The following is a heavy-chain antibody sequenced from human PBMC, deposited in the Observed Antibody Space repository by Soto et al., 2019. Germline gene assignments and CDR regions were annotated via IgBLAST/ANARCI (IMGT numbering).Heavy chain of an antibody. CDR1: GGTFSSYA. CDR3: TFKMATMMQYYYYYYGMDV. J-gene: IGHJ6*02. D-gene: IGHD5-12*01. CDR2: IIPIFGTA. Sequence: QMQLVQSGAEVKKPGSSVKVSCKASGGTFSSYAISWVRQAPGQGLEWMGGIIPIFGTANYAQKFQGRVTITADESTSTAYMELSSLRSEDTAVYYCTFKMATMMQYYYYYYGMDVWGQGTTVTVSS. V-gene: IGHV1-69*01.